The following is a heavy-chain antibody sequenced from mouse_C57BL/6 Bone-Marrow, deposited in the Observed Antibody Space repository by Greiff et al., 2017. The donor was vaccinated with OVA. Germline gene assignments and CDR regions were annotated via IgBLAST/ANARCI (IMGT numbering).Heavy chain of an antibody. CDR3: AREDYYGSSYPYYFDY. CDR1: GYTFTSYW. CDR2: IHPNSGST. J-gene: IGHJ2*01. V-gene: IGHV1-64*01. D-gene: IGHD1-1*01. Sequence: QVQLQQPGAELVKPGASVKLSCKASGYTFTSYWMHWVKQRPGQGLEWIGMIHPNSGSTNYNEKFKSKATLTVDKSSSTAYMQLSSLTSEDAAVYYCAREDYYGSSYPYYFDYWGQGTTLTVSS.